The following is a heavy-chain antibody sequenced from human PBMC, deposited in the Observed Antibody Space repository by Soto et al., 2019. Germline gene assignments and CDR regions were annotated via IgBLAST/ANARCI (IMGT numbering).Heavy chain of an antibody. J-gene: IGHJ4*02. D-gene: IGHD2-21*01. CDR2: ISGSGSTI. Sequence: GGSLRLSCAASGFTFSSYSMNWVRQAPGKGLEWVSYISGSGSTIYYADSVKGRFTISRDNSKNTLYLQMNSLRAEDTAFYYCAKDPCFAGGACYSDYWGQGALVTVSS. CDR1: GFTFSSYS. CDR3: AKDPCFAGGACYSDY. V-gene: IGHV3-48*01.